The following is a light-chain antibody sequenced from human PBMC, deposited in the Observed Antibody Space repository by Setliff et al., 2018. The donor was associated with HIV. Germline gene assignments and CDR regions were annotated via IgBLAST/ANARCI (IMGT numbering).Light chain of an antibody. Sequence: QSALTQPPSASGSPGQSVTISCSGTISDVNGYNYVSWYQQHPGKAPKLVIFDVDKRPSGVPDRFSGSKSGNTASLTVSGLQAEDEADYYCSSYAGSTFFGTGTKVNVL. CDR2: DVD. J-gene: IGLJ1*01. CDR3: SSYAGSTF. V-gene: IGLV2-8*01. CDR1: ISDVNGYNY.